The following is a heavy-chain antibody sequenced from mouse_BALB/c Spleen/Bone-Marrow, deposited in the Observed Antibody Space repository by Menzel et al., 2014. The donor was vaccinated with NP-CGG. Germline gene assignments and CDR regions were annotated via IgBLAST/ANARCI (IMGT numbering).Heavy chain of an antibody. J-gene: IGHJ3*01. D-gene: IGHD3-1*01. CDR1: GSDFSRYW. Sequence: EVKLQESGGGLVQPGGSLKLSCAASGSDFSRYWMSWVRQAPGKGLEWIGEINPDSSTINYTPSLKDKFIISRDDAKNPLSLQMRKVSSEDPALIFCKGFSSCGRFVYGAQGTLVTVSA. V-gene: IGHV4-1*02. CDR3: KGFSSCGRFVY. CDR2: INPDSSTI.